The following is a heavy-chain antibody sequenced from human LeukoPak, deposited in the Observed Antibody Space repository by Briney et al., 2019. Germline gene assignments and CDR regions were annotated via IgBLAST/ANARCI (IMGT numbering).Heavy chain of an antibody. J-gene: IGHJ3*02. D-gene: IGHD1-26*01. CDR3: ARGFAHVGQAFDI. Sequence: PGGSLRLSCAASGFSVSGNYMTWVRQVPGKGLEWLSIIHSVGSTHYADSVGGRFTISRDSSKNTVFLQVTSLRAEDTGVYYCARGFAHVGQAFDIRGQGTMVTVSS. CDR2: IHSVGST. V-gene: IGHV3-66*01. CDR1: GFSVSGNY.